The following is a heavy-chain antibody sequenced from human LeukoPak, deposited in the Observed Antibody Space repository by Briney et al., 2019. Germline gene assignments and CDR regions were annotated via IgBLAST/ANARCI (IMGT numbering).Heavy chain of an antibody. CDR1: GFTFGDYA. J-gene: IGHJ4*02. D-gene: IGHD2-15*01. V-gene: IGHV3-49*03. Sequence: GGSLRLSCTASGFTFGDYAMSWFRQAPGKGLEWVGFIRSKAYGGTTEYAASVKGRFTISSDDSKSIAYLQMNSLKTEDTAVYYCTRGIVVVVAATRGVIDYWGQGTLVTVSS. CDR2: IRSKAYGGTT. CDR3: TRGIVVVVAATRGVIDY.